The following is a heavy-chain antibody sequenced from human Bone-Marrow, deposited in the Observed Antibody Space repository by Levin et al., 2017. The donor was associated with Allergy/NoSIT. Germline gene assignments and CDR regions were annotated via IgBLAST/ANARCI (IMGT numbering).Heavy chain of an antibody. CDR1: GGSISTYY. CDR2: IYTSGSA. CDR3: ARDVYCSSNSCYLLGADGMDV. D-gene: IGHD2-2*01. V-gene: IGHV4-4*07. J-gene: IGHJ6*02. Sequence: PGGSLRLSCTVSGGSISTYYWSWIRQPAGKGLEWIGRIYTSGSANYNPSLKSRVTMSVDTSKNQISLKLRSVTAADTAVYYCARDVYCSSNSCYLLGADGMDVWGQGTTVTVSS.